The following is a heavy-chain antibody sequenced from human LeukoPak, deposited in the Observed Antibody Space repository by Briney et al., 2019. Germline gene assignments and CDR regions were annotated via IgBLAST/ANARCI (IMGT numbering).Heavy chain of an antibody. CDR3: ARVTPDSSGYYGGPIHDAFDI. CDR2: INHSGST. J-gene: IGHJ3*02. V-gene: IGHV4-34*01. CDR1: GGSFSGYY. Sequence: SETLSLTCAVYGGSFSGYYWSWIRQPPGKGLEWIGEINHSGSTNYNPSLKSRVTISVDTSKNQFSLKLSSVTAADTAVYYCARVTPDSSGYYGGPIHDAFDIWGQGTMVTVSS. D-gene: IGHD3-22*01.